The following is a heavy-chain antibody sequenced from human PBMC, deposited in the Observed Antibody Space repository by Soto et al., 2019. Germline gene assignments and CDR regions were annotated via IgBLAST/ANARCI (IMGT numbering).Heavy chain of an antibody. J-gene: IGHJ5*02. CDR3: AKDLPYEQPHGVWFDP. D-gene: IGHD5-12*01. CDR2: ISGSGGST. CDR1: GFTFGSYA. V-gene: IGHV3-23*01. Sequence: GGSLRLSCAASGFTFGSYAMSWVRQAPGKGLEWVSAISGSGGSTYYADSVKGRFTISRDNSKNTLYLQMNSLRAEDTAVYYCAKDLPYEQPHGVWFDPWGQGTLVTVSS.